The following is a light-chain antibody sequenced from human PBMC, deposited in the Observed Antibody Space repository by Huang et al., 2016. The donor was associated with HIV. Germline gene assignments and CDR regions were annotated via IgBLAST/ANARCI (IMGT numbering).Light chain of an antibody. CDR2: KVS. CDR3: QQYVNYPRT. CDR1: QSVNSW. J-gene: IGKJ1*01. Sequence: ASVGDTVNITCRASQSVNSWLAWYQQKPGQAPKVLISKVSTLQSGVPPRFSGSGAGTAFTLTITGLQPDDFATYFCQQYVNYPRTFGQGTKVEI. V-gene: IGKV1-5*03.